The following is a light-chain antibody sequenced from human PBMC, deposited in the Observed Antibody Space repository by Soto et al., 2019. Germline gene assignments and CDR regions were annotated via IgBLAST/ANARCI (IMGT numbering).Light chain of an antibody. CDR3: EQYGSSPWYT. CDR2: GAS. J-gene: IGKJ2*01. Sequence: EIVLTQSRGSLSLSPGERASVSCRASQSVSSSYLAWYQQTPGQAPRLLIYGASSRATGIPDRFSGSGSGTDFPLTISRLEPEDFAVYYCEQYGSSPWYTFGQGTKLEIK. V-gene: IGKV3-20*01. CDR1: QSVSSSY.